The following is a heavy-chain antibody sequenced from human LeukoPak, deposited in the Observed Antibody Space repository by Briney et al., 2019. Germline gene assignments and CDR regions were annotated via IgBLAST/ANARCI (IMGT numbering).Heavy chain of an antibody. D-gene: IGHD3-9*01. CDR2: IYYSGST. CDR1: GGSISSYY. Sequence: KPSETLSLTCTVSGGSISSYYWGWIRQPPGKGLEWIGSIYYSGSTYYNPSLKSRVTISVDTSKNQFSLKLSSVTAADTAVYYCARHRRYFDWLVGATIPFDFGYWGQGTLVTVSS. J-gene: IGHJ4*02. CDR3: ARHRRYFDWLVGATIPFDFGY. V-gene: IGHV4-39*01.